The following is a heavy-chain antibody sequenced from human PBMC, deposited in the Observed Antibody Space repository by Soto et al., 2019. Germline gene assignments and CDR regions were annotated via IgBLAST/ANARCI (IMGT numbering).Heavy chain of an antibody. CDR2: INPKLGVT. J-gene: IGHJ4*02. CDR3: ALIEMTTIA. CDR1: GYPFTGIF. Sequence: GASVKVSCKASGYPFTGIFMHWLRQAPGQGLEWMGWINPKLGVTNYAQRFQDLVTMTRDTSISTAYMEFTRLRSDDTAIYYCALIEMTTIAWGQGTLVTVSS. D-gene: IGHD4-4*01. V-gene: IGHV1-2*02.